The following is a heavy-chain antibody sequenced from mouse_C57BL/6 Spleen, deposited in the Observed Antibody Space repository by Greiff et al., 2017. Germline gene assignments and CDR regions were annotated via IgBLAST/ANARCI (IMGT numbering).Heavy chain of an antibody. J-gene: IGHJ2*01. D-gene: IGHD1-1*02. CDR3: ARDMGDYFDY. CDR1: GFTFSSYA. CDR2: ISDGGSYT. V-gene: IGHV5-4*01. Sequence: EVMLVESGGGLVKPGGSLKLPCAASGFTFSSYAMSWVRQTPEKRLEWVATISDGGSYTYYPDNVKGRFTISRDNAKNNLYLQMSHLKYEDTAMYYCARDMGDYFDYWGQGTTLTVSS.